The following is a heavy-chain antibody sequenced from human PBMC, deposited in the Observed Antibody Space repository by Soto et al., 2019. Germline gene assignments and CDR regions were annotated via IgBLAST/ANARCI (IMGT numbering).Heavy chain of an antibody. CDR1: GFTFSNAW. V-gene: IGHV3-15*01. Sequence: PGGSLRLSCAASGFTFSNAWMSWVRQAPGKGLEWVGRIKSKTDGGTTDYAAPVKGRFTISRDDSKNTLYLQMNSLKTEDTAVYYCTSYYYDSSVGRAFDIWGQGTMVTVSS. CDR2: IKSKTDGGTT. D-gene: IGHD3-22*01. CDR3: TSYYYDSSVGRAFDI. J-gene: IGHJ3*02.